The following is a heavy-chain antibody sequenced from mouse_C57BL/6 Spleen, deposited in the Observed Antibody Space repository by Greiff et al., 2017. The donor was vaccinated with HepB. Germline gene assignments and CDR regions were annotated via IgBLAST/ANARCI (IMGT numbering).Heavy chain of an antibody. CDR2: INPNNGGT. CDR1: GYTFTDYY. D-gene: IGHD1-1*01. CDR3: ARMEYGSSYPWFAY. J-gene: IGHJ3*01. Sequence: EVQLQQSGPELVKPGASVKISCKASGYTFTDYYMNWVKQSHGKSLEWIGDINPNNGGTSYNQKFKGKATLTVDKSSSTAYMELRSLTSEDSAVYYCARMEYGSSYPWFAYWGQGTLVTVSA. V-gene: IGHV1-26*01.